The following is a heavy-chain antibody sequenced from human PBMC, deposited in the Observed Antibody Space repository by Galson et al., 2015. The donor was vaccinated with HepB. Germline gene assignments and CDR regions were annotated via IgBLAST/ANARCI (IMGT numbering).Heavy chain of an antibody. CDR2: ISSNGGST. Sequence: SLRLSCAASGFTFSSYAMHWVRQAPGKGLEYVSAISSNGGSTYYADSVKGRFTISRDNSKNTLYLQMSSLRAEDTAVYYCVKALLRFLYLPTYFDYWGQGTLVTVSS. D-gene: IGHD3-3*01. CDR1: GFTFSSYA. CDR3: VKALLRFLYLPTYFDY. J-gene: IGHJ4*02. V-gene: IGHV3-64D*06.